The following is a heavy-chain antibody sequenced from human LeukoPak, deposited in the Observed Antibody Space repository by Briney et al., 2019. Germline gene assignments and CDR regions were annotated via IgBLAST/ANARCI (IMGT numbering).Heavy chain of an antibody. D-gene: IGHD6-6*01. CDR1: GFTFSSYA. V-gene: IGHV3-33*06. J-gene: IGHJ4*02. Sequence: PGRSLRLSCAASAASGFTFSSYAMHWVRQAPGKGLEWVAVIWYDGSNKSYGDSVKGRFTISRDNSKNTLYLQMNSLRAEDTAVYYCAKSLAARPGVDYWGQGTLVTVSS. CDR2: IWYDGSNK. CDR3: AKSLAARPGVDY.